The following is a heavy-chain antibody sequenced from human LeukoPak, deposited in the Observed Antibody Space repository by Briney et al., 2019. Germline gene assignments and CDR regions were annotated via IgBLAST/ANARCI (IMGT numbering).Heavy chain of an antibody. D-gene: IGHD1-1*01. CDR1: GFTFRGSS. CDR2: IWSDGSNK. Sequence: GMSLRLSCAASGFTFRGSSMHWVRQAPGKGLEWVAIIWSDGSNKYYTDSVKGRFTISRDNSKNTVYLQMNSLRAEDTAVYYCAKDWGTTGTTGWMFDYWGQGTPVTVSS. V-gene: IGHV3-33*06. J-gene: IGHJ4*02. CDR3: AKDWGTTGTTGWMFDY.